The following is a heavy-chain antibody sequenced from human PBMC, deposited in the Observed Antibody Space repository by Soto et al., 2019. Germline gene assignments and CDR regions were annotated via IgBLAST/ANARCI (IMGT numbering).Heavy chain of an antibody. V-gene: IGHV3-30*18. D-gene: IGHD6-13*01. CDR2: ISYDGTYK. Sequence: QVPLVESGGGVVQPGRSLRLSCAASGSSFSSHGIHWVRQVPGKRLEWVAVISYDGTYKHYADSVKGRFTFSRDNSKNTAYLQMNSLRAEDTAVYYCAKDRGYYSSSSPFYWGQGTLVTVSS. CDR3: AKDRGYYSSSSPFY. CDR1: GSSFSSHG. J-gene: IGHJ4*02.